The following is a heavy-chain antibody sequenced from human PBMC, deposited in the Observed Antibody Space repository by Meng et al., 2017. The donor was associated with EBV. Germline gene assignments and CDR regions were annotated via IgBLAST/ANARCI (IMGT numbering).Heavy chain of an antibody. CDR3: ARPFPSWQSPRLDPFGA. CDR1: GASTSSFYY. D-gene: IGHD6-19*01. CDR2: VHYTGST. Sequence: QRQQRGSGPGQVKPSDTLSLPCTVFGASTSSFYYWGWIRQPPGRGLEWIGSVHYTGSTYYSPSLKSRVTVSVDTSKNQFSLRLTSVTAADTAVYYCARPFPSWQSPRLDPFGAWGQGTLVTVSS. V-gene: IGHV4-39*01. J-gene: IGHJ5*02.